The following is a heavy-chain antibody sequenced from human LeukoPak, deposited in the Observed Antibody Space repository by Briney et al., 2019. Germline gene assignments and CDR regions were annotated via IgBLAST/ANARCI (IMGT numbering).Heavy chain of an antibody. CDR3: ARRQRITMVRGGFDP. V-gene: IGHV4-34*01. Sequence: SETLSLTCAVYGGSFSGYYWSWIRQPPGKGLEWIGEINHSGSTNYNPSLKSRVTISVDTSKNQFSLKLSSVTAADTAVYYCARRQRITMVRGGFDPWGQGTLVTVSP. D-gene: IGHD3-10*01. CDR1: GGSFSGYY. CDR2: INHSGST. J-gene: IGHJ5*02.